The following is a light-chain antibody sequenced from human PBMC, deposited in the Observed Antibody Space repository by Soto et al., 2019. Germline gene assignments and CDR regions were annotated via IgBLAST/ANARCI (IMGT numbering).Light chain of an antibody. Sequence: DIQMTQSPSSLSASVGDRVTITCRASQSIRSYLNWYHQKPGKTPQLLIYGASNLQTGAPSRFTGSGSGTHFTLTISSPQPEDFATYYCQQSYTTPYTFGQGTKLEIK. J-gene: IGKJ2*01. V-gene: IGKV1-39*01. CDR1: QSIRSY. CDR2: GAS. CDR3: QQSYTTPYT.